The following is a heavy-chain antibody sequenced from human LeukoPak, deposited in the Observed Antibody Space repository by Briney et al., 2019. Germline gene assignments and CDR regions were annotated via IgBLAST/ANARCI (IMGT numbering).Heavy chain of an antibody. V-gene: IGHV4-34*01. J-gene: IGHJ6*03. CDR3: ARGRQEISMIVVVMTAVSYYLDV. CDR2: INPSGST. Sequence: SETLSLTCAVYGGSFSGYYWTWLRQSPGKGLEWIGEINPSGSTYYSPSLKSRLTISRDTSKNQFSLRLSCVTAADTAVYYCARGRQEISMIVVVMTAVSYYLDVWGKGTTVTVS. CDR1: GGSFSGYY. D-gene: IGHD3-22*01.